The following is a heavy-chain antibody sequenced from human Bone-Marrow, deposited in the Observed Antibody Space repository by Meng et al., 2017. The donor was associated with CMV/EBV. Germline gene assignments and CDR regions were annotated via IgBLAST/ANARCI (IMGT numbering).Heavy chain of an antibody. V-gene: IGHV1-46*01. D-gene: IGHD3-3*01. CDR3: ARVSGLTNLFDY. CDR2: INPSDGST. Sequence: GESLKISCAASGFTFSSYAMHWVRQAPGQGLEWMGIINPSDGSTNYAQKFQGRVTMTRDTSTSTVYMELSSLRSEDTAVYYCARVSGLTNLFDYWGQGTLVTFSS. CDR1: GFTFSSYA. J-gene: IGHJ4*02.